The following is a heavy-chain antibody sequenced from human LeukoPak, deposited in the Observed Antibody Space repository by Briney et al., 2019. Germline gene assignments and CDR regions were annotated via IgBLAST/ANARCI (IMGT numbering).Heavy chain of an antibody. CDR2: IYYGGST. CDR1: GGSVSSGSYY. Sequence: SETLSLTCTVSGGSVSSGSYYWSWIRQPPGKGLEWIGYIYYGGSTNYNPSLKSRVTISVDTSKNQFSLKLSSVTAADTAVYYCAAEVGDYVDYWGQGTLVTVSS. J-gene: IGHJ4*02. CDR3: AAEVGDYVDY. D-gene: IGHD1-26*01. V-gene: IGHV4-61*01.